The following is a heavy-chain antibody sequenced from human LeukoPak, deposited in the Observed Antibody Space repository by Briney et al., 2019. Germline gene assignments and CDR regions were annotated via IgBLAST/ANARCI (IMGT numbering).Heavy chain of an antibody. Sequence: TSETLSLTCAVYGGSFSGYYWSWIRQPPGKGLEWIGEINHSGSTNYNPSLKSRVTISVDTSKNQFSLELSSVTAADTAVYYCARGFSSGYLDYWGQGTLVTVSS. CDR3: ARGFSSGYLDY. CDR1: GGSFSGYY. CDR2: INHSGST. V-gene: IGHV4-34*01. D-gene: IGHD3-22*01. J-gene: IGHJ4*02.